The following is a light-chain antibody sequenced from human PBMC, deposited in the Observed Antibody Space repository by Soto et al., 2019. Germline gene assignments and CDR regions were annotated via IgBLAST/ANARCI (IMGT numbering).Light chain of an antibody. J-gene: IGKJ5*01. CDR3: QQLNSYPFT. V-gene: IGKV1-9*01. Sequence: IQLTQSTPSLSASVGDRVTITCRASQDISSSLAWYQQKPGKAPRLLIYAASTLQSGVPSRISGSGSGTDFTLTISSLQPEDFATYYCQQLNSYPFTFGQGTRLENK. CDR1: QDISSS. CDR2: AAS.